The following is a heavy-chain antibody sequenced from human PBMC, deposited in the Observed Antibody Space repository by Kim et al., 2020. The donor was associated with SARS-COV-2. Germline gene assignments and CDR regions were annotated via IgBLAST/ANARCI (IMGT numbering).Heavy chain of an antibody. J-gene: IGHJ4*02. D-gene: IGHD6-19*01. CDR1: GYTFTSYA. Sequence: ASVKVSCKASGYTFTSYAMHWVRQAPGQRLEWMGWINAGNGNTKYSQKFQGRVTITRDTSASTAYMELSSLRSEDTAVYYCARDKQWLERELDYWGQGTLVTVSS. CDR2: INAGNGNT. CDR3: ARDKQWLERELDY. V-gene: IGHV1-3*01.